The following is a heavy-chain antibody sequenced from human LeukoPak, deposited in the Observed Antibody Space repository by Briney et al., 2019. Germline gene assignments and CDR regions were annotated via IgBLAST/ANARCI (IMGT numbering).Heavy chain of an antibody. CDR1: GYTFTGYY. D-gene: IGHD2-2*01. CDR2: INPNSGGT. Sequence: ASVKVSCKASGYTFTGYYMHWVRQAHGQGLEWMGWINPNSGGTNYAQKFQGRVTMTRDTSISTAYMELSRLRSDDTAVYYCARVVVVPAAIDYYYYMDVWGKGTTVTVSS. V-gene: IGHV1-2*02. CDR3: ARVVVVPAAIDYYYYMDV. J-gene: IGHJ6*03.